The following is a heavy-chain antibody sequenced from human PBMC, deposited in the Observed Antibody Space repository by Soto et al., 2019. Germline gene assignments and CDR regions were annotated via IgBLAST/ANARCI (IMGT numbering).Heavy chain of an antibody. D-gene: IGHD2-2*01. CDR1: GGSISSDGYY. Sequence: QVQLQESGPGLMKPSQTLSLTCAVSGGSISSDGYYWSWIRQHPGKGLEWIGYIYYTGSTYYNPSLESRVTISVDTSKNQFSLKLSSVTAADTAVYYCARLSSPLMPLDFWGQGTMVTVSS. J-gene: IGHJ3*01. CDR2: IYYTGST. CDR3: ARLSSPLMPLDF. V-gene: IGHV4-31*11.